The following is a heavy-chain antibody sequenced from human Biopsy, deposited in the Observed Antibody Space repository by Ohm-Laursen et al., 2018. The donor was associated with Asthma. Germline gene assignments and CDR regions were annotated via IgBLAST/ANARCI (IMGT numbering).Heavy chain of an antibody. CDR1: GGTLNNYA. CDR2: VNTGNGDT. Sequence: SVKVSCKASGGTLNNYAINWVRQAPGQRLEWMGWVNTGNGDTKYSQKFQGRVTITRDTSASTAYMELRSLRSEDTATYYCARTYYDFLAGQVKDVFGVWGQGTMVTVSS. J-gene: IGHJ3*01. D-gene: IGHD3-9*01. V-gene: IGHV1-3*04. CDR3: ARTYYDFLAGQVKDVFGV.